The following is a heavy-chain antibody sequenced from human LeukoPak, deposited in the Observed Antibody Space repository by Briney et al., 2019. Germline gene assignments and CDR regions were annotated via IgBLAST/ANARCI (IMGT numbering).Heavy chain of an antibody. CDR3: DADEKYYYDSRYAFDV. CDR2: IVVGSGNT. D-gene: IGHD3-22*01. Sequence: SVKVSCKASGFTFTGSYVQWVRQARGQRLEWIGWIVVGSGNTNYAQKFQERVTITRDMSTSLVYMELSSLRSEQSTVFYCDADEKYYYDSRYAFDVWGQGTMVTVSS. J-gene: IGHJ3*01. V-gene: IGHV1-58*01. CDR1: GFTFTGSY.